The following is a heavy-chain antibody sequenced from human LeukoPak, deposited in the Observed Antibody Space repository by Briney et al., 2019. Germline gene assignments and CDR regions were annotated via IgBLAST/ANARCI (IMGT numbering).Heavy chain of an antibody. V-gene: IGHV3-21*01. D-gene: IGHD5-12*01. Sequence: AGGSLRLSCAASGFTFGSYSMNWVRQAPGKGLEWVSSISSSSSYIYYADSVKGRFTISRDNAKNSLYLQMNSLRAEDTAVYYCARDPSSGYPGLLWYWGQGTLVTVSS. CDR1: GFTFGSYS. CDR2: ISSSSSYI. J-gene: IGHJ4*02. CDR3: ARDPSSGYPGLLWY.